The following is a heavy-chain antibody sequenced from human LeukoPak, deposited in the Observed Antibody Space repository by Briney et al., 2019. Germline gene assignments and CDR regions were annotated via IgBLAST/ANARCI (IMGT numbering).Heavy chain of an antibody. J-gene: IGHJ4*02. CDR1: GGSISSGGYS. D-gene: IGHD5-12*01. Sequence: PSQTLSLTCAVSGGSISSGGYSWSWIRQPPGKGLEWIGYTYHSGSTYYNPSLKSRVTISVDRSKNQFSLKLSSVTAADTAVYYCARHRGSLFDYWGQGTLVTVSS. CDR2: TYHSGST. V-gene: IGHV4-30-2*01. CDR3: ARHRGSLFDY.